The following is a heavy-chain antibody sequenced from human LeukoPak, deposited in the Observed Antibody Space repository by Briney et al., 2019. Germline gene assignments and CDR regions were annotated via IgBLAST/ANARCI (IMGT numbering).Heavy chain of an antibody. Sequence: PGRSLRLSCAASGFTFSSYAMHWVRQAPGKGLEWVAVISYDGSNKYYADSVKGRFTISRDNSKNTLYLQMNSLRAEDTAVYYCAREAPPLRDAFDIWGQGTMVTVSS. CDR2: ISYDGSNK. CDR3: AREAPPLRDAFDI. D-gene: IGHD2-15*01. CDR1: GFTFSSYA. V-gene: IGHV3-30*04. J-gene: IGHJ3*02.